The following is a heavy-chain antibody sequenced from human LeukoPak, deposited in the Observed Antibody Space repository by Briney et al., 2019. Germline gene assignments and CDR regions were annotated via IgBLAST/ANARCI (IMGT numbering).Heavy chain of an antibody. Sequence: GGSLRLSCAASGFTFSSYWMSWVRQAPGKGLEWVANIKQDGSEKYYVDSVKGRFTISRDNAKNSLYLQMNSLRAEDTAVYYCARVGIAVYYYYMDVWGKGTTVTISS. CDR2: IKQDGSEK. D-gene: IGHD6-19*01. CDR3: ARVGIAVYYYYMDV. V-gene: IGHV3-7*01. J-gene: IGHJ6*03. CDR1: GFTFSSYW.